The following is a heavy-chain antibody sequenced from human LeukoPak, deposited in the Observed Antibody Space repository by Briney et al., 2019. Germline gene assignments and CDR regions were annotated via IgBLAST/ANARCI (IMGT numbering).Heavy chain of an antibody. CDR3: ARESPQNYYDSSGYYCFDY. V-gene: IGHV4-39*02. D-gene: IGHD3-22*01. J-gene: IGHJ4*02. CDR2: IYYSGSS. CDR1: GGSISSSSSY. Sequence: SETLSLTCSVSGGSISSSSSYWGWIRQPPGKGLEWIGSIYYSGSSFDNPALKSRVTISVDTSKNQFSLKLSSVTAADTAVYYCARESPQNYYDSSGYYCFDYWGQGTLVTVSS.